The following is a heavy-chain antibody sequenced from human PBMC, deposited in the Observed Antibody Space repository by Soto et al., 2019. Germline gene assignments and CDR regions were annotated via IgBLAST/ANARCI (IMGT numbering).Heavy chain of an antibody. CDR3: ATHHYDVLSGIYIWFAP. J-gene: IGHJ5*02. V-gene: IGHV5-10-1*01. D-gene: IGHD3-3*01. CDR1: GDTFTSFW. CDR2: IDPSDSYT. Sequence: PGESLKISCKGSGDTFTSFWISWVRQMPGKGLEWMGRIDPSDSYTHYSPSFQGHVNTSIDKSINTVYLRWSKLKDSATAMYYCATHHYDVLSGIYIWFAPWGQGTLVTVSS.